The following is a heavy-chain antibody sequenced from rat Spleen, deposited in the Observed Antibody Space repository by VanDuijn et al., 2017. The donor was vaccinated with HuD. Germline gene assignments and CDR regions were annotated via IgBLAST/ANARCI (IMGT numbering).Heavy chain of an antibody. D-gene: IGHD4-3*01. J-gene: IGHJ2*01. CDR3: AVSGYGY. CDR1: GFTFSNYD. Sequence: EVQLVESGGGLVQPGRSLKLSCAASGFTFSNYDMAWVRQVPTKGLEWVASISYDGSSTYYRDSVKGRFTISRDNAKSTLYLQMNSLRSEDTATYYCAVSGYGYWGQGVMVTVSS. CDR2: ISYDGSST. V-gene: IGHV5-29*01.